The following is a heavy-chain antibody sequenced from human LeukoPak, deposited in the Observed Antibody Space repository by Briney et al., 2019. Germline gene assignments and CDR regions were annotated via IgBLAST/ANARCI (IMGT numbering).Heavy chain of an antibody. CDR2: INAGNGNT. CDR1: GYTFTSYA. V-gene: IGHV1-3*01. J-gene: IGHJ6*03. D-gene: IGHD3-3*01. Sequence: ASVRVSCKASGYTFTSYAMHWVRQAPGQRLEWMGWINAGNGNTKYSQEFQGRVTITRDTSASTAYMELSSLRSDDTAVYYCARDGHYDFWSGYPLYYYYYYYMDVWGKGTTVTVSS. CDR3: ARDGHYDFWSGYPLYYYYYYYMDV.